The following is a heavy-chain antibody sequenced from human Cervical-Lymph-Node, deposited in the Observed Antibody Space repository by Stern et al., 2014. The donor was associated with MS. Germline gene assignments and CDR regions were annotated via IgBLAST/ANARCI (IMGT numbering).Heavy chain of an antibody. CDR1: GGTFSSFA. Sequence: EQLVESGAEVKKHGSSVRVSCKASGGTFSSFAISWARQAPGHGLEWMGGGIPMFGAPNYAQKFQGRVTITADASTSTAYMDLNSLRSDDTAVYFCASSVGELTPESVWGQGTTVTV. V-gene: IGHV1-69*01. CDR3: ASSVGELTPESV. CDR2: GIPMFGAP. J-gene: IGHJ6*02. D-gene: IGHD3-10*01.